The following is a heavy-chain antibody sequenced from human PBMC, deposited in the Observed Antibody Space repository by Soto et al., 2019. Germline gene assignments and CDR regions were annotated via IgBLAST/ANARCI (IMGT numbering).Heavy chain of an antibody. CDR3: ARYLSGRGWIVSFEYFQH. J-gene: IGHJ1*01. CDR1: GYTVTSYG. V-gene: IGHV1-18*04. D-gene: IGHD6-19*01. CDR2: ISAYNGNT. Sequence: ASRKVSCKASGYTVTSYGISWVRQAPGQGLEWMGWISAYNGNTNYAQKLQGRVTMTTDTSTSTAYMELRSLRSDGTAVYYCARYLSGRGWIVSFEYFQHWGPVXPVTV.